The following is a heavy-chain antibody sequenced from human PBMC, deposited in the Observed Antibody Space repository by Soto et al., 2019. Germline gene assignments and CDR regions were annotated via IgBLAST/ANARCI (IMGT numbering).Heavy chain of an antibody. CDR2: ISYDGSNK. Sequence: QVQLVESGGGVVQPGRSLRLSCAASGFTFSSYGMHWVRQAPGKGLEWVAVISYDGSNKYYADSVKGRFTISRDNSKNTLYLQMNSLRVEDTAVYYCAKDPTGLRWYIDYWGQGTLVTVSS. CDR1: GFTFSSYG. V-gene: IGHV3-30*18. D-gene: IGHD4-17*01. CDR3: AKDPTGLRWYIDY. J-gene: IGHJ4*02.